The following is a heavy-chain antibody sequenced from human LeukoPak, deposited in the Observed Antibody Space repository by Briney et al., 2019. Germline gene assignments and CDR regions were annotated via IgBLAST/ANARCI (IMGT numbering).Heavy chain of an antibody. CDR2: FHYSGST. Sequence: SETLSLTCTVSGFSINTRSYYWNWIRQPPGEGLEWIVYFHYSGSTNDNPALKSRLTISVDTSKSALSLRLNSVSAGDTAVYYCARRTLGSRWFYDYWGQGTRVSVSS. D-gene: IGHD6-13*01. V-gene: IGHV4-61*01. J-gene: IGHJ4*02. CDR1: GFSINTRSYY. CDR3: ARRTLGSRWFYDY.